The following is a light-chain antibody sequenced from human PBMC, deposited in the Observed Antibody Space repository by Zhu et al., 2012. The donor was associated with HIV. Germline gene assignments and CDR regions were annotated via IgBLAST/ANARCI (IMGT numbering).Light chain of an antibody. CDR1: QSVVTW. CDR3: QQYNSYSYT. Sequence: DIQLTQSPSTLSASVGDRVTITCRASQSVVTWLAWYQQKPGKAPKLLVYKASSLESGVPSRFSGSGSGTEFTLTISSLQPDDFATYYCQQYNSYSYTFGLGDQAGHQT. CDR2: KAS. V-gene: IGKV1-5*03. J-gene: IGKJ2*01.